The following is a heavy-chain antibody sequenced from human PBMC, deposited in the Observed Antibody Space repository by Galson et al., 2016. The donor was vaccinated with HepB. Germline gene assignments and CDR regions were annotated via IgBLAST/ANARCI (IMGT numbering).Heavy chain of an antibody. J-gene: IGHJ4*02. CDR3: ARLINGYSMIVGTRPYFDY. Sequence: SETLSLTCTVSGGSISSSAFYWGWIRQSPGKGLEWIGSISYTGGTFYNPPLRSRVTLSVDTSKNQFSLRLSSVTAADTAVYHCARLINGYSMIVGTRPYFDYWGQGTLVTVSS. D-gene: IGHD3-22*01. V-gene: IGHV4-39*01. CDR1: GGSISSSAFY. CDR2: ISYTGGT.